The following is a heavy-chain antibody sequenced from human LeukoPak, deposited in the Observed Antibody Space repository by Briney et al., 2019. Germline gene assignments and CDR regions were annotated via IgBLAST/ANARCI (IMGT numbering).Heavy chain of an antibody. Sequence: SETLSLTCTVSGGSISSYYWSWIRQPPGKGLEWIGYIYYSGSTNYNPSLKSRVTISVDTSKNQFSLKLSSATAADTAVYYCARVGPYSSSWYGDWGQGTLVTVSS. D-gene: IGHD6-13*01. J-gene: IGHJ4*02. CDR2: IYYSGST. V-gene: IGHV4-59*01. CDR3: ARVGPYSSSWYGD. CDR1: GGSISSYY.